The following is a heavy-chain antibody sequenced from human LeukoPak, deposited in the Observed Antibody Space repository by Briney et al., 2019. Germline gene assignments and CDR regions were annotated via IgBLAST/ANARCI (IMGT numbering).Heavy chain of an antibody. Sequence: SETLSLTCTVSGGSISSYYWSWIRQPPGKGLEWIGYIYYSGSTNYNPSLTSRVTISVDTSKNQFSLKLSSVTAADTAVYYCARVTVAGNFDYWGQGTLVTVSS. CDR2: IYYSGST. V-gene: IGHV4-59*01. CDR3: ARVTVAGNFDY. CDR1: GGSISSYY. D-gene: IGHD6-19*01. J-gene: IGHJ4*02.